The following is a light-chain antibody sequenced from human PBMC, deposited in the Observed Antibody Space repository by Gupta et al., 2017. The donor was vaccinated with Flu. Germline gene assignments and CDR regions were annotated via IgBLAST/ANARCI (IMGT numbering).Light chain of an antibody. CDR2: AAS. CDR1: QGISSY. CDR3: QQYYSYPRT. V-gene: IGKV1-8*01. Sequence: AIRMTQSPSSFSASTGDRVTITRRASQGISSYLAWYQQKPGKAPKRLIYAASTLQSGVPSRFSGSGSGTDLTLTISCLQSEDFATYYCQQYYSYPRTFGQGTKVEIK. J-gene: IGKJ1*01.